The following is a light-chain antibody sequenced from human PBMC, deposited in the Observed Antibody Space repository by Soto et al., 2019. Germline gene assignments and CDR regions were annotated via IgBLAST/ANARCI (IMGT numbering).Light chain of an antibody. Sequence: EIILTQSPATLSLSPGERASLSCRASQSVTTYLAWYQQKPGQAPRLLIYDASTRATGIPARFSGSGSGTDFTLTISSLEPEDSALYYCQQRSNWPPIITFGPGTKLDL. J-gene: IGKJ3*01. V-gene: IGKV3-11*01. CDR3: QQRSNWPPIIT. CDR2: DAS. CDR1: QSVTTY.